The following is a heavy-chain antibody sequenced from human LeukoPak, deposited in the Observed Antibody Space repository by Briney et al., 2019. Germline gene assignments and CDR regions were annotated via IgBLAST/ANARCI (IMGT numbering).Heavy chain of an antibody. CDR2: TYYRSQRHN. Sequence: SQTLSLTCAIFGDSVSNNNGAWNWIRQSPSRGLEWLGRTYYRSQRHNDYARSVMSRISVDPDTSKNQFSLHLSSVTPDDTAVYYCASGYAFDVWGRGTMVTVSS. V-gene: IGHV6-1*01. J-gene: IGHJ3*01. CDR1: GDSVSNNNGA. CDR3: ASGYAFDV.